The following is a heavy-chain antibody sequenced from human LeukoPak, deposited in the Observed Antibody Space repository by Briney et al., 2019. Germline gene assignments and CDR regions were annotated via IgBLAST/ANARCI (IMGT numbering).Heavy chain of an antibody. J-gene: IGHJ4*02. Sequence: SETLSLTCAVYGGSFSGYYWSWIRRPPGKGLEWIGEINHSGSTNYNPSLKSRVTISVDTSKNQFSLKLSSVTAADTAVYYCARNYGDCDFDYWGQGTLVTVSS. D-gene: IGHD4-17*01. CDR2: INHSGST. V-gene: IGHV4-34*01. CDR1: GGSFSGYY. CDR3: ARNYGDCDFDY.